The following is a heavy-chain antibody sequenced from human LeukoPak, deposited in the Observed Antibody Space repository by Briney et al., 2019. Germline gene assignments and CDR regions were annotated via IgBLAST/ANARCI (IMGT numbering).Heavy chain of an antibody. CDR2: ISGSGGST. D-gene: IGHD3-9*01. CDR3: ARDAFDILTGYHRFDP. Sequence: GGSLRLSCAASGFTFSSYAMSWVRQAPGKGLEWVSAISGSGGSTYYADSVKGRFTISRDNAKNSLYLQMNSLRAEDTAVYYCARDAFDILTGYHRFDPWGQGTLVTVSS. J-gene: IGHJ5*02. CDR1: GFTFSSYA. V-gene: IGHV3-23*01.